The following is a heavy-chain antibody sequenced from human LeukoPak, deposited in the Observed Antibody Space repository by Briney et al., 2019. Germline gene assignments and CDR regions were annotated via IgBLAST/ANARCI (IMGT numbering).Heavy chain of an antibody. D-gene: IGHD4-17*01. CDR1: GYTFTGYY. Sequence: ASVKVSCKASGYTFTGYYMHWVRQAPGQGLEWMGWINPNSGGTDYAQKFQGRVTMTSDTSISTAYMELNRLRSDDTAVYYCAREGSHGDHGYWGQGTLVTVSS. V-gene: IGHV1-2*02. CDR2: INPNSGGT. J-gene: IGHJ4*02. CDR3: AREGSHGDHGY.